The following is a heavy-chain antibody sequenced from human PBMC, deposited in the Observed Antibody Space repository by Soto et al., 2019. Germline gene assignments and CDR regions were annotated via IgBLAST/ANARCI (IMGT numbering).Heavy chain of an antibody. CDR1: GFTFSSYA. Sequence: GGSLRLSCAASGFTFSSYAMSWVRQAPGKGLEWVSAISGSGGSTYYADSVKGRFTISRDNSKNTRYLQMNSLRAEDTVVYYCAKDRNYYDSSGYYLGDWFDPWGQGTLVTVSS. J-gene: IGHJ5*02. CDR2: ISGSGGST. V-gene: IGHV3-23*01. CDR3: AKDRNYYDSSGYYLGDWFDP. D-gene: IGHD3-22*01.